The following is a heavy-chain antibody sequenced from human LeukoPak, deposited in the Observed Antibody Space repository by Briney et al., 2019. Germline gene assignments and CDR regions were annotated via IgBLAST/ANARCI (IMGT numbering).Heavy chain of an antibody. CDR3: ARWVGGPAGINYYGMDV. D-gene: IGHD2-2*01. CDR2: INPRGGTT. J-gene: IGHJ6*02. CDR1: GYIFISYY. Sequence: ASVKVSCKASGYIFISYYMYWVRQAPGQGLEWMGIINPRGGTTSNAQKFQGRVTMTRDTSTSTVYMELSSLRSEDTAVYYCARWVGGPAGINYYGMDVWGQGTMVTVSS. V-gene: IGHV1-46*01.